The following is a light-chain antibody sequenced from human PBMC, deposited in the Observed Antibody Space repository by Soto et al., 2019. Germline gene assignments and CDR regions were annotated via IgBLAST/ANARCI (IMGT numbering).Light chain of an antibody. J-gene: IGLJ1*01. CDR3: SSYTSSNFYV. Sequence: QSVLTQPASVSGSPGQSITISCTGTSSDVDGYNYVSWYQQHPGKAPKLMIYEVSKRPSGVSNRFSGSKSGNTASLTISGPQAEDEADYYCSSYTSSNFYVFGTGTKVTVL. CDR2: EVS. CDR1: SSDVDGYNY. V-gene: IGLV2-14*01.